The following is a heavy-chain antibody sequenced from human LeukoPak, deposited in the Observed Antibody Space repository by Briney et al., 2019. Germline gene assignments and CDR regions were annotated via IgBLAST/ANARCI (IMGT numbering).Heavy chain of an antibody. CDR1: GFTFSSYG. V-gene: IGHV3-30*18. Sequence: GGSLRLSCAASGFTFSSYGMHGVRQAPGKGLEGVAVISYDGSNKYYADSVKGRFTISRDNSKNTLYLQMNSLRAEDTAVYYCAKDDIVVVPAAMLPGYWGQGTLVTVSS. J-gene: IGHJ4*02. CDR2: ISYDGSNK. CDR3: AKDDIVVVPAAMLPGY. D-gene: IGHD2-2*01.